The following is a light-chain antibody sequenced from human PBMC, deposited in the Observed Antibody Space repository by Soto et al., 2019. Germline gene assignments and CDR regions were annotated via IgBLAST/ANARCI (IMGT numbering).Light chain of an antibody. CDR1: SSDVGGYNY. V-gene: IGLV2-11*01. J-gene: IGLJ1*01. CDR3: CSYAGSYVYV. Sequence: QSVLTQPRSVSGSPGQSVTISCTGTSSDVGGYNYVSWYQQHTGKAPKLMIYDVSKRPSGVPDRFSGSKSGNTASLTISGLQAEDDADYYCCSYAGSYVYVFGTGTKLTVL. CDR2: DVS.